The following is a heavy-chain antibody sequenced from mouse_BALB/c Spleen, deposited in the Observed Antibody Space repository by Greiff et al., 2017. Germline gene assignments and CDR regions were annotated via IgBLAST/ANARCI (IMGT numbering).Heavy chain of an antibody. J-gene: IGHJ1*01. CDR1: GFSLTSYG. CDR3: AREIMATAWYFDV. D-gene: IGHD1-2*01. Sequence: QVHVKQSGPGLVQPSQSLSITCTVSGFSLTSYGVHWVRQSPGKGLEWLGVIWSGGSTDYNAAFISRLSISKDNSKSQVFFKMNSLQANDTAIYYCAREIMATAWYFDVWGAGTTVTVSS. V-gene: IGHV2-2*02. CDR2: IWSGGST.